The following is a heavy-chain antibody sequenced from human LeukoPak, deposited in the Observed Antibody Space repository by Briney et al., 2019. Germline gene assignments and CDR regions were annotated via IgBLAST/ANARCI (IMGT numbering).Heavy chain of an antibody. Sequence: ASVKVSCKASGYTFTGYYMHWVRQAPGQGLEWMGWINPNSGGTDYAQKFQGRVTMTRDTSISTAYMELSRLGSDDTAVYYCARDSYCSGGSCYSAGGYWGQGTLVTVSS. J-gene: IGHJ4*02. D-gene: IGHD2-15*01. CDR3: ARDSYCSGGSCYSAGGY. V-gene: IGHV1-2*02. CDR1: GYTFTGYY. CDR2: INPNSGGT.